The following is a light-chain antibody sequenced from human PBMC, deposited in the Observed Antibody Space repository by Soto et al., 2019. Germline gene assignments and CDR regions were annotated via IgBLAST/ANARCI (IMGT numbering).Light chain of an antibody. J-gene: IGLJ1*01. CDR1: SSDVGGYNY. Sequence: QSVLTQPASVSGSPGQSITISCTGTSSDVGGYNYVSWYQQHPGKAPKLMIYEVSNRPSGVSNRFSGSKSGNTASLTISGLLAEDEADYYCCSYAGSYIYVFGTGTRSPS. CDR2: EVS. V-gene: IGLV2-14*01. CDR3: CSYAGSYIYV.